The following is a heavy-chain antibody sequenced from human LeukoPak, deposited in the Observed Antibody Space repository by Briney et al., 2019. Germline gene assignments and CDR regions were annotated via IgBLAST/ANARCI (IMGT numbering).Heavy chain of an antibody. CDR1: GGSISSYY. D-gene: IGHD3-3*01. CDR3: ARVGYDFWSGSPTYYYYMDV. V-gene: IGHV4-4*07. Sequence: SETLSLTCTVSGGSISSYYWSWIRQPAGKGLEWIGRIYTSGSTNYNPSLKSRVTMSVDTSKNQFSLKLSSVTAADTAVYYCARVGYDFWSGSPTYYYYMDVWGKGTTVTVSS. J-gene: IGHJ6*03. CDR2: IYTSGST.